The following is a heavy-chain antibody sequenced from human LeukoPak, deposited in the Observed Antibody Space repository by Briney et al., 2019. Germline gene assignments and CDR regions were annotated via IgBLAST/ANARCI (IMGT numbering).Heavy chain of an antibody. V-gene: IGHV4-59*01. J-gene: IGHJ4*02. Sequence: PSEPLSLTCTVSGGSISSYYWSWIRQPPGKGLEWIGYIYYSGSTNYNPSLKSRVTISVDTSKNQFSLKLSSVTAADTAVYYCARAVYSYGRYYFDYWGQGTLVTVSS. D-gene: IGHD5-18*01. CDR1: GGSISSYY. CDR2: IYYSGST. CDR3: ARAVYSYGRYYFDY.